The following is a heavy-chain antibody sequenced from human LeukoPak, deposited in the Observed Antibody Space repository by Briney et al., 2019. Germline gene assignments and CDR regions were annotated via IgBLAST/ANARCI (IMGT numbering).Heavy chain of an antibody. CDR2: INQDGSDK. V-gene: IGHV3-7*01. J-gene: IGHJ3*02. CDR1: GFTFSSYW. D-gene: IGHD3-10*01. Sequence: QAGGSLRLSCAASGFTFSSYWMSWVRQAPGKGLEWVANINQDGSDKYYVDSVKGRFTISRDNAKNSLYLQMNSLRAEDTAVYYCARDPGSDAFDIWGQGTMVTVSS. CDR3: ARDPGSDAFDI.